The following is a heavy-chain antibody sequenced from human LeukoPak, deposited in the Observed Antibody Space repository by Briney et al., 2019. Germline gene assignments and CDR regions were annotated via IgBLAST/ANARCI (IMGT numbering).Heavy chain of an antibody. J-gene: IGHJ4*02. CDR2: FYTGGKA. Sequence: PGGSLRLSCAASGFTVSSSYMSWVRQAPGKGLEWVSVFYTGGKAYYGDSVKGRFTISRDNSDNTLYLQMSSLRAEDTAVYFCARDHLGGFCDSTRCHTNFYSWGQGTLVTVSS. CDR3: ARDHLGGFCDSTRCHTNFYS. V-gene: IGHV3-53*01. D-gene: IGHD2-2*01. CDR1: GFTVSSSY.